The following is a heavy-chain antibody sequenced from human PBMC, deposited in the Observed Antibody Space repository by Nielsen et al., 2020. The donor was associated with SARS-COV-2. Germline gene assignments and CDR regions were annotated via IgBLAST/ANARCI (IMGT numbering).Heavy chain of an antibody. D-gene: IGHD4-17*01. CDR3: AITHDYGDYEDY. J-gene: IGHJ4*02. CDR1: GFTFSSYS. CDR2: ISSSSSYI. Sequence: GESLKISCAASGFTFSSYSMNWVRQAPGKGLEWVSSISSSSSYIYYADSVKGRFTISRDNAKNSLYLQMNSLRAEDTAVYYCAITHDYGDYEDYWGQGTLVTVSS. V-gene: IGHV3-21*01.